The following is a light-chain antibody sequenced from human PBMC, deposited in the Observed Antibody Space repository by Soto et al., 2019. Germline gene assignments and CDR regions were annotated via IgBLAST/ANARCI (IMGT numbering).Light chain of an antibody. Sequence: DIQLTQSPSFLSASVGDRVTITCRASQGISSYLAWYQQKPGKAPKLLIYAASTLQSGVPSRFRGSGSGTEFTLTLSSLQPEDFATYYCQQLNSYPFTFGGGTKVEIK. CDR2: AAS. V-gene: IGKV1-9*01. CDR3: QQLNSYPFT. CDR1: QGISSY. J-gene: IGKJ4*01.